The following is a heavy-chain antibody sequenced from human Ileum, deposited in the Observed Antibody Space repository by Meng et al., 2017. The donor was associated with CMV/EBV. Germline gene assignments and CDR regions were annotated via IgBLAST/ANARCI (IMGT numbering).Heavy chain of an antibody. V-gene: IGHV3-30-3*01. CDR3: ARDSGVVVPAAIPGVMDV. CDR1: GFTFSSYA. Sequence: GGSLRLSCAASGFTFSSYAMHWFRQAPAKGLKWVAVISYDGSNKYYADSVKGRFTISRDNSKNTLYLQMNRLRAEERAVYYCARDSGVVVPAAIPGVMDVWGQGTMVTVSS. J-gene: IGHJ6*02. D-gene: IGHD2-2*02. CDR2: ISYDGSNK.